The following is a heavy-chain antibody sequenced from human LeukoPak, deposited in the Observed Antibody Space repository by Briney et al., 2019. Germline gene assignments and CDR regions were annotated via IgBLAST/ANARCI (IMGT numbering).Heavy chain of an antibody. Sequence: PGGSLRLSCAASGFTFNSYEMNWVRQAPGKGLEWVSYISSSGSTIYYADSVKGRFTISRDNAKNSLYLQMNSLRAEDTAVYYCARDRVVDTAMAHFDYWGQGTLVTVSS. D-gene: IGHD5-18*01. V-gene: IGHV3-48*03. CDR2: ISSSGSTI. J-gene: IGHJ4*02. CDR1: GFTFNSYE. CDR3: ARDRVVDTAMAHFDY.